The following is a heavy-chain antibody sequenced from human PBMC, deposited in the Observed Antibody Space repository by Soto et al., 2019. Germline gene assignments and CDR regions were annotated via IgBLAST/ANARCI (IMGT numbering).Heavy chain of an antibody. CDR1: GASISSYH. CDR2: ISNSGST. V-gene: IGHV4-59*01. Sequence: PSETLSLTCTVSGASISSYHWSWIRQPPGKGLEWIGNISNSGSTNYNPSLKSRVTISVDTSKNQFSLTLTSVTAADTAVYHCARQIGHCTTPSSHACPPFYYTDVWSKGTTATAAS. D-gene: IGHD2-8*01. CDR3: ARQIGHCTTPSSHACPPFYYTDV. J-gene: IGHJ6*03.